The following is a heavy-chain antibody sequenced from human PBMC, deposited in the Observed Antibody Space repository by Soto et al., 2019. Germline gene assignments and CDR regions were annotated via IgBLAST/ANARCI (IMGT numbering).Heavy chain of an antibody. CDR1: GGSFSGYY. CDR3: ARGKDGYNAVIYY. V-gene: IGHV4-34*01. J-gene: IGHJ4*02. CDR2: INHSGST. Sequence: SETLYLTCAVYGGSFSGYYWSWIRQPPGKGLEWIGEINHSGSTNYNPSLKSRVTISVDTSKNQFSLKLSSVTAADTAVYYCARGKDGYNAVIYYWGQGTLVTVSS. D-gene: IGHD5-12*01.